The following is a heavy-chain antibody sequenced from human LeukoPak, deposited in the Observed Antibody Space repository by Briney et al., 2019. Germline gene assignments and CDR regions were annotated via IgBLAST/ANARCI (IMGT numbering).Heavy chain of an antibody. CDR1: DGSISNYY. CDR3: AGLAGRYSSGLYYYYFDY. V-gene: IGHV4-59*01. D-gene: IGHD3-22*01. Sequence: SETLSLTCTVSDGSISNYYWTWIRQPPGKELEWIGYIYYSGSTKTNPSLKSRVTISVDTSKNQFSLKLSSVTAADTAVYYCAGLAGRYSSGLYYYYFDYWGQGTLVTVSS. CDR2: IYYSGST. J-gene: IGHJ4*02.